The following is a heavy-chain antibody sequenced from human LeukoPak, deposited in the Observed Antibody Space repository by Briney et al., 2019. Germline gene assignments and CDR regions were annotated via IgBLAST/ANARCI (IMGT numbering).Heavy chain of an antibody. Sequence: SQTLSLTCTVSGGSINSGGYYWTWIRQHPGKGLEWIGFIYYTGSAHYNPSLKSRVTISVDTSKDQFSLKLSSVTAADTAVYYCTRSLGVVIHGGMDVWGQGTTVTVSS. CDR1: GGSINSGGYY. D-gene: IGHD3-3*01. V-gene: IGHV4-31*03. CDR3: TRSLGVVIHGGMDV. J-gene: IGHJ6*02. CDR2: IYYTGSA.